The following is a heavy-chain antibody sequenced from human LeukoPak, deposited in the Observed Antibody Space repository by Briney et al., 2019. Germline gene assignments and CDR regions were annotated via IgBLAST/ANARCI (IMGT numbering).Heavy chain of an antibody. Sequence: ASVKVSCKASEYTFTGYYMHWVRQAPGQGLEWMGWINPNSGGTNYAQKFQGRVTMTRDTSISTAYMELSRLRSDDTAVYYCARAPSSAVRAFDIWGQGTMVTVSS. CDR1: EYTFTGYY. CDR2: INPNSGGT. V-gene: IGHV1-2*02. J-gene: IGHJ3*02. CDR3: ARAPSSAVRAFDI. D-gene: IGHD6-6*01.